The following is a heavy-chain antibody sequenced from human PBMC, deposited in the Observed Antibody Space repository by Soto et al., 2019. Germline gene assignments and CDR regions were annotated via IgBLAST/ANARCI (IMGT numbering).Heavy chain of an antibody. Sequence: SETLSLTCTVSGDSISSGNYYWSWIRHQPGKGLEWIGYIYYSGSTYDNPSLKSRVAISVDTSKNQFSLKLSSVTAADTAVCFCARLYTYGYYYFDFWGQGTLVTVSS. CDR3: ARLYTYGYYYFDF. D-gene: IGHD5-18*01. V-gene: IGHV4-31*03. CDR1: GDSISSGNYY. CDR2: IYYSGST. J-gene: IGHJ4*02.